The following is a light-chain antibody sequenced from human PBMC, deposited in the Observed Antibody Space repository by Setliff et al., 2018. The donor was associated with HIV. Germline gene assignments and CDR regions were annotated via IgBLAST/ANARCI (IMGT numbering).Light chain of an antibody. V-gene: IGLV2-14*01. CDR3: TSYASSTHYV. J-gene: IGLJ1*01. Sequence: LTQPASVSGSPGQSITISCTGTSSDVGGYNYVSWYQQHPGKAPKLMIYEVSNRPSGVSNRFSGSKSGNTASLTISGLQAEDEADYYCTSYASSTHYVFGTGTNVTVL. CDR1: SSDVGGYNY. CDR2: EVS.